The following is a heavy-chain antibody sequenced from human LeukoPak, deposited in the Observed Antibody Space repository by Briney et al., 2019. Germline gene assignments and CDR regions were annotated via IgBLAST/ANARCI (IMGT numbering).Heavy chain of an antibody. V-gene: IGHV1-46*01. J-gene: IGHJ4*02. CDR3: AKGGAVPAAILFDY. Sequence: GASVKVSCKASGYTFTAYYMHWVRQAPGRGLEWMGIINPRGGRTSYAQKFQGRVTLTRATSTNTVYMQLRSLRFDDTAVYYCAKGGAVPAAILFDYWGQGTLVTVSS. D-gene: IGHD2-2*01. CDR1: GYTFTAYY. CDR2: INPRGGRT.